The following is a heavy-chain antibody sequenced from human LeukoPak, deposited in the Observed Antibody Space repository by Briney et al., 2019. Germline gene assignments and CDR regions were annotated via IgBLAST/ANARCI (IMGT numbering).Heavy chain of an antibody. Sequence: GRSLRLSCTGSGFTFGDHAMSWVRQAPGKGLEWVGFIRSKAYRGTTEYAASVKGRFTISRDDSASIAYLQMNSLKTEDTAVYYCARGPIQLWIHNAMDVWGQGTTVTVSS. CDR2: IRSKAYRGTT. D-gene: IGHD1-1*01. CDR1: GFTFGDHA. V-gene: IGHV3-49*04. CDR3: ARGPIQLWIHNAMDV. J-gene: IGHJ6*02.